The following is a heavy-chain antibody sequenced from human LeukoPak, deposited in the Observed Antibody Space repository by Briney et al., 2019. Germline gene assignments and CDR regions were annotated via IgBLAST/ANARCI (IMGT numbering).Heavy chain of an antibody. J-gene: IGHJ6*02. V-gene: IGHV6-1*01. D-gene: IGHD4-17*01. Sequence: SQTLSLTCAISGDSVSSNSAAWNWIRQSPSRGLEWLGRTYYRSKWYNDYAVSVKSRITINPDTSKNQFSLQLNSVTPEDTAVYYCASESDYSSLENYYYYYYGMDVWGQGTTVTVSS. CDR3: ASESDYSSLENYYYYYYGMDV. CDR2: TYYRSKWYN. CDR1: GDSVSSNSAA.